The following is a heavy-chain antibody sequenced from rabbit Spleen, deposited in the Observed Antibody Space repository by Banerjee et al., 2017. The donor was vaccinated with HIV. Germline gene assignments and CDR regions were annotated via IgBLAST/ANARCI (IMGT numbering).Heavy chain of an antibody. CDR3: ARDAGTSFSSYGMDL. V-gene: IGHV1S40*01. CDR2: IYAGSSGST. D-gene: IGHD8-1*01. CDR1: GFSFNSGYD. Sequence: QSLVESGGGLVKPEGSLTLTCTASGFSFNSGYDMCWVRQAPGKGLEWIACIYAGSSGSTYSATWAKGRFTISKTSSTTVTLQMTSLTAADTATYFCARDAGTSFSSYGMDLWGQGTLVTVS. J-gene: IGHJ6*01.